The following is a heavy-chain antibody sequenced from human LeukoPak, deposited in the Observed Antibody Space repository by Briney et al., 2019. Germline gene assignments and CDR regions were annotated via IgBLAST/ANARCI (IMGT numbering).Heavy chain of an antibody. J-gene: IGHJ4*02. CDR3: ARMVGLVSDY. D-gene: IGHD3-10*01. CDR2: TYYRSKWFS. CDR1: GGSISSYY. V-gene: IGHV6-1*01. Sequence: SETLSLTCTVSGGSISSYYWNWIRQSPSRGLEWLGRTYYRSKWFSYYAASVRSRITINPDTSKNQFSLQLKSVTPEDTAVYYCARMVGLVSDYWGQGTRVPVSS.